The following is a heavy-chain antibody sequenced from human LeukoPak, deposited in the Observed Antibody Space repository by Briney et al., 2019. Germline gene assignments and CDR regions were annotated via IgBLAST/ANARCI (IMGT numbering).Heavy chain of an antibody. Sequence: SETLSLTCNVSGASMTSSYWSWIRQPPGKGLEWIAYVYYTGVTNYNPSLKGRVIISLDTARNQRSLKLSSVTAADTAVYYCARGAGRDGGYWGQGTLVTVSS. CDR2: VYYTGVT. D-gene: IGHD5-24*01. CDR3: ARGAGRDGGY. V-gene: IGHV4-59*01. J-gene: IGHJ4*02. CDR1: GASMTSSY.